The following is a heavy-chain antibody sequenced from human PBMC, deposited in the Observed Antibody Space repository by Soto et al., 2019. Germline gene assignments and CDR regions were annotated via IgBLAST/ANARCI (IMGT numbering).Heavy chain of an antibody. CDR3: ARHPLGRNKLGRYGSGSYYNVPDAFDI. V-gene: IGHV4-39*01. Sequence: SETLSLTCTVSGGSISSSSYYWGWIRQPPGKGLEWIGSIYYSGSTYYNPSLKSRVTISVDTSKNQFSLKLSSVTAADTAVYYCARHPLGRNKLGRYGSGSYYNVPDAFDIWGQGTMVTVSS. CDR2: IYYSGST. D-gene: IGHD3-10*01. CDR1: GGSISSSSYY. J-gene: IGHJ3*02.